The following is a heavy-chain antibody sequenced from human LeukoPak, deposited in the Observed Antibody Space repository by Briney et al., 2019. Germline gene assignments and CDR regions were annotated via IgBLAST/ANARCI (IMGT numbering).Heavy chain of an antibody. CDR1: GASISSGSNY. CDR2: IYSSGST. J-gene: IGHJ4*02. D-gene: IGHD6-19*01. V-gene: IGHV4-39*06. Sequence: SETLSLTCSVSGASISSGSNYWGWIRQPPGKTLEWIGSIYSSGSTYYNPSLKSRVIIIIDTPKNHFPLKLSSVTAADTAVYYCARHRGWYTNFDYWGQGTLVTVSS. CDR3: ARHRGWYTNFDY.